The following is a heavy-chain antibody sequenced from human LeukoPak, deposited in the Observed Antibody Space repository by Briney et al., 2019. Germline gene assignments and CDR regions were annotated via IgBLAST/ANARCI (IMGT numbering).Heavy chain of an antibody. V-gene: IGHV3-23*01. CDR2: ISGSGGGT. CDR3: AKNRGAGSHYYYHMNV. J-gene: IGHJ6*03. CDR1: GPTFSPYA. D-gene: IGHD1-26*01. Sequence: GVSLTLSCAPSGPTFSPYAVRWVRHDGGKGLEWVSIISGSGGGTYYADSVKGRFTISRDNSKNTLYLQLNSLRVEDTAVYYCAKNRGAGSHYYYHMNVWGKGTTVTVSS.